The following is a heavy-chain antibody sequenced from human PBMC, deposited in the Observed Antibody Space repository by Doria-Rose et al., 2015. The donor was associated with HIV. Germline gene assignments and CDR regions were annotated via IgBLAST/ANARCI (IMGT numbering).Heavy chain of an antibody. CDR3: ASGLAANDYGDYVPPTGAFDI. Sequence: QRGAGLLKPSETLSLPCAVYGGSFSGYYWSWIRQPPGKGLEWIGEIYHSGSTNCNPSLKSRVNISVDTSKNQFSLKLSSVTAADTAVYYCASGLAANDYGDYVPPTGAFDIWGQGTMVTVSS. CDR2: IYHSGST. V-gene: IGHV4-34*01. CDR1: GGSFSGYY. D-gene: IGHD4-17*01. J-gene: IGHJ3*02.